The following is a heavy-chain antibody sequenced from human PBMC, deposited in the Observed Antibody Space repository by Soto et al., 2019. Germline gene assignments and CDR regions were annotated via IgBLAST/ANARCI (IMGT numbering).Heavy chain of an antibody. J-gene: IGHJ6*02. D-gene: IGHD1-26*01. CDR3: ARSFLPFIVGATTEFGGYGMDV. CDR2: INPNSGGT. Sequence: ASVKVSCKASGYTFTGYYMHWVRQAPGQGLEWMGWINPNSGGTNYSQKFQGWVTMTRDTSVSTAYMELSSLRSEDTAVYYCARSFLPFIVGATTEFGGYGMDVWGQGTTVTVSS. CDR1: GYTFTGYY. V-gene: IGHV1-2*04.